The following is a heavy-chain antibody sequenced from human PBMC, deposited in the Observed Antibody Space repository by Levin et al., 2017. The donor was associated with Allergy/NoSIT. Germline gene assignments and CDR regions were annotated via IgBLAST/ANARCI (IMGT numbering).Heavy chain of an antibody. CDR2: ISYDGSNK. V-gene: IGHV3-30*18. CDR1: GFTFSSYG. D-gene: IGHD6-13*01. J-gene: IGHJ2*01. CDR3: AKGGGIAAVSYWYFDL. Sequence: GESLKISCAASGFTFSSYGMHWVRQAPGKGLEWVAVISYDGSNKYYADSVKGRFTISRDNSKNTLYLQMNSLRAEDTAVYYCAKGGGIAAVSYWYFDLWGRGTLVTVSS.